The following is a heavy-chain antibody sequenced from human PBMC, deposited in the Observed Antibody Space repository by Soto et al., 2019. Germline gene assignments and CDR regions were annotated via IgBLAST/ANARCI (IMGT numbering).Heavy chain of an antibody. CDR1: GFTFSSYA. CDR2: ISGSDDST. Sequence: EVQLLESGGGLVQPGESLRLSCAASGFTFSSYAMSWVRQAPGKGLEWVSVISGSDDSTYYADSVKGRFTISRDNSKNTLYLQMNSLRAEDTAVYYCAKRSSSYTFDYWGQGNLVTVSS. D-gene: IGHD6-6*01. CDR3: AKRSSSYTFDY. V-gene: IGHV3-23*01. J-gene: IGHJ4*02.